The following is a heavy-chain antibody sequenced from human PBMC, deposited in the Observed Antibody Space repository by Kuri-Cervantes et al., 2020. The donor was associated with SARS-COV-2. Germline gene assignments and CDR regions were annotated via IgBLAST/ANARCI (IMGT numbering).Heavy chain of an antibody. CDR1: GFIFSSYS. V-gene: IGHV3-21*06. CDR2: ISNSSSNI. CDR3: ARGWYNSGWYFRETNSLDY. D-gene: IGHD6-19*01. Sequence: GESLKISCAASGFIFSSYSMNWVRQAPGKGLEWVSSISNSSSNIYYADSVECRFTISRDNAKTSLYLQMTSLRAEDTAVYYRARGWYNSGWYFRETNSLDYWGQGTLVTVSS. J-gene: IGHJ4*02.